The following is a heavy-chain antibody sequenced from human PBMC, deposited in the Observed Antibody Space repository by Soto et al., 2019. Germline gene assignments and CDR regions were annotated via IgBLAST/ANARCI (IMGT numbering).Heavy chain of an antibody. Sequence: PSETLSLTCAVYGGSFSGYYWTWIRQPPGTGLEWIGEINHSGSTNYNPSLKSRVTISVDTSKNQFFLKLNSVTAADIGMYYCARNGGSTWFYFDSWGQGTVVTVSS. D-gene: IGHD6-13*01. CDR3: ARNGGSTWFYFDS. CDR1: GGSFSGYY. V-gene: IGHV4-34*01. CDR2: INHSGST. J-gene: IGHJ4*02.